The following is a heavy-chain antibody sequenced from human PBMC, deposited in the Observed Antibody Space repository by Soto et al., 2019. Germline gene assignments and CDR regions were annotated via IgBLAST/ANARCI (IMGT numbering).Heavy chain of an antibody. V-gene: IGHV1-18*01. CDR1: GYAFTTYG. CDR3: ARGRYGDY. Sequence: QVHLVQSGAEVKKPGASVKVSCKGSGYAFTTYGITWVRQAPGQGLEWMGWISAHNGNTNYAQKFQGRVTVTRDTSTSPAYMELRSLRSDDTAVYYCARGRYGDYWGQGALVTVSS. D-gene: IGHD1-1*01. CDR2: ISAHNGNT. J-gene: IGHJ4*02.